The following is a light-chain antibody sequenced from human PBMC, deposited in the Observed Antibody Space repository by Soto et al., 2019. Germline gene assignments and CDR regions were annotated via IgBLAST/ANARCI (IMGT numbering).Light chain of an antibody. Sequence: SSLASPPPVSGSPWQSVTHFCPGNRKEFGGYNYVSWYQQHPGKAPKLMIYDVSKRPSGVPDRFSGSKSGNTASLTISGLQAEDEADYYCCSYAGSYIPYVFGTGTKVTVL. CDR1: RKEFGGYNY. J-gene: IGLJ1*01. CDR2: DVS. CDR3: CSYAGSYIPYV. V-gene: IGLV2-11*01.